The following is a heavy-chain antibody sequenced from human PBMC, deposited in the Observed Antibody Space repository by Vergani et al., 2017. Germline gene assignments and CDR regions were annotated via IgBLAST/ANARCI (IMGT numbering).Heavy chain of an antibody. D-gene: IGHD5-12*01. Sequence: QVRLQESGPGLVKPSETLSLTCTVSGASVSSSVSSSGYSWGWLRQPPGKGLEWIGEINHSGSTNYNPSLKSRVTISVDTSKNQFSLKLSSVTAADTAVYYCARGPSRKWLRQLYKYYFDYWGQGTLVTVSS. CDR1: GASVSSSVSSSGYS. V-gene: IGHV4-39*07. CDR2: INHSGST. J-gene: IGHJ4*02. CDR3: ARGPSRKWLRQLYKYYFDY.